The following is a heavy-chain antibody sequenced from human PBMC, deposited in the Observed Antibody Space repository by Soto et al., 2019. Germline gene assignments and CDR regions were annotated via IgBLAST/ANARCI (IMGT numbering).Heavy chain of an antibody. CDR2: ISGSGGSI. J-gene: IGHJ3*01. V-gene: IGHV3-23*01. CDR3: AKVTRGIIRDAFDV. Sequence: EVQLLESGGGLVQPGGSLRLSCAASGFAFSSYAMNWVRQAPGKGLEWVSTISGSGGSIYYADSVKGRFTISRDNSKNTLYLQMNSLRAEETAAYYCAKVTRGIIRDAFDVWGQGTMVTVSS. CDR1: GFAFSSYA.